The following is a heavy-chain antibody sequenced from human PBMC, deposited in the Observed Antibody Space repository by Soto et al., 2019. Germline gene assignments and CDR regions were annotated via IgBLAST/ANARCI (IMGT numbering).Heavy chain of an antibody. CDR1: GFTFSSYW. CDR3: ARASYGSGPYYFEY. V-gene: IGHV3-7*01. CDR2: IKQDGSEK. Sequence: GGSLRLSWAASGFTFSSYWMSWVRRAPGKGLEWVANIKQDGSEKYYVDSVKGRFTISRDNARNSVSLQLNSLRAEDTAVYYCARASYGSGPYYFEYWGQGTLVTVSS. D-gene: IGHD6-19*01. J-gene: IGHJ4*02.